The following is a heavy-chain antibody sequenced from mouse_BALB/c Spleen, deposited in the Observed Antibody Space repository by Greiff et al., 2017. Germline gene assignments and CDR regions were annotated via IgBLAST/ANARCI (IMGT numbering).Heavy chain of an antibody. CDR3: ASHDNYGEYYAMDY. D-gene: IGHD2-1*01. V-gene: IGHV1-66*01. J-gene: IGHJ4*01. Sequence: VQLQQSGAELVKPGASVSLSCKTSGFTFSSSYISWLKQKPGQSLEWIAWIYAGTGGTSYNPKFTGKAQLTVDTSSSTAYMPFSNLTTEDSAIYYCASHDNYGEYYAMDYWGQGTSVTVSS. CDR2: IYAGTGGT. CDR1: GFTFSSSY.